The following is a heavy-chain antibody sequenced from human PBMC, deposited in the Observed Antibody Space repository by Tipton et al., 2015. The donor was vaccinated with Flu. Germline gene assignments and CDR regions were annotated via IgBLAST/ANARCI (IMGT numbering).Heavy chain of an antibody. CDR1: GVSFSGYY. CDR2: INHSGST. Sequence: TLSLTCAVCGVSFSGYYWSWIRQPPGKGLEWIGEINHSGSTNYNPSLKSRVTISVDTSKNQFSLKLSSVTAADTAVYYCARGNGDYVYYWGQGTLVTVSS. D-gene: IGHD4-17*01. V-gene: IGHV4-34*01. CDR3: ARGNGDYVYY. J-gene: IGHJ4*02.